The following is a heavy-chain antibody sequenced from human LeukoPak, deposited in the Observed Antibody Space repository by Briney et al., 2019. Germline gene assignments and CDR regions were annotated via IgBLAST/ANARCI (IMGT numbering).Heavy chain of an antibody. V-gene: IGHV1-46*01. CDR3: AKLAASETGEGS. J-gene: IGHJ5*02. CDR1: GYTFTGYY. D-gene: IGHD6-13*01. Sequence: ASVKVSCKASGYTFTGYYMHWVRQAPGQGLEWMGVINPSGDSTSYAQKFQGIVTMTRDTSTSTVYMELSSLRSEDTAIYYCAKLAASETGEGSWGQGTLVTVSS. CDR2: INPSGDST.